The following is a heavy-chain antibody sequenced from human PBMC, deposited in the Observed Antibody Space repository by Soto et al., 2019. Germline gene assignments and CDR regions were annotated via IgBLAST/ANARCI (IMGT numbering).Heavy chain of an antibody. V-gene: IGHV3-23*01. CDR2: ISGSGGST. J-gene: IGHJ4*02. CDR3: AKDAPLYSSSWSYFDY. CDR1: GFTFSSYA. D-gene: IGHD6-13*01. Sequence: GGSLRLSCAASGFTFSSYAMSWVRQAPGKGLEWVSAISGSGGSTHYADSVKGRFTISRDNSKNTLYLQMNSLRAEDTAVYYCAKDAPLYSSSWSYFDYWGQGTLVTVSS.